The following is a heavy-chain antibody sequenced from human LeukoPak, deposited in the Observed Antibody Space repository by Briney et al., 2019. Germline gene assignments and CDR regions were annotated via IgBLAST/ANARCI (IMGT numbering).Heavy chain of an antibody. D-gene: IGHD3-22*01. Sequence: SETLSLTCAVYGGSFSGYYWSWIRQPPGKGLEWIGEINHSGSTNYNPSLKSRVTISVDTSKNQFSLKLSSVTAADTAVYYCARGSPFNYYDSSGQYYFDYWGQGTLVTVSS. CDR2: INHSGST. CDR1: GGSFSGYY. V-gene: IGHV4-34*01. CDR3: ARGSPFNYYDSSGQYYFDY. J-gene: IGHJ4*02.